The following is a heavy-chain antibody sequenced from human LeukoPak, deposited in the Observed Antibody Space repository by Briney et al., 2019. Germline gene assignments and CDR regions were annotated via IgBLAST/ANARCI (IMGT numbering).Heavy chain of an antibody. V-gene: IGHV1-69*04. CDR3: ARDSVLVPAATFDY. J-gene: IGHJ4*02. CDR2: NIPILGIA. D-gene: IGHD2-2*01. CDR1: GGTFSSYT. Sequence: ASVKVSCKASGGTFSSYTISWVRQAPGQGLEWMGRNIPILGIANYAQKFQGRVTITADKSTSTAYMELSSLRSEDTAVYYCARDSVLVPAATFDYWGQGTLVTVSS.